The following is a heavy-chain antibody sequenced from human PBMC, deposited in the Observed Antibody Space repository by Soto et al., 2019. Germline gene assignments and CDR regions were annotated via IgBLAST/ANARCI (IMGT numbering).Heavy chain of an antibody. V-gene: IGHV1-2*02. CDR2: INPNSGGT. J-gene: IGHJ5*02. CDR3: ARNTLWFGEGP. Sequence: SVKVSCKASAYTFTNYYIHLLRQAPGQGLEWMGWINPNSGGTSYAQKFQGRVTMTRNTSISTAYMELSSLRSEDTAVYYCARNTLWFGEGPWGQATLVTVSS. CDR1: AYTFTNYY. D-gene: IGHD3-10*01.